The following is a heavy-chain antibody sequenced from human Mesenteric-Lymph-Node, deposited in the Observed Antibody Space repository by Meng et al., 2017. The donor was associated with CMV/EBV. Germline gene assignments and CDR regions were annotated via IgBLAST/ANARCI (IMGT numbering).Heavy chain of an antibody. CDR3: ARVHYYGSSAFDY. V-gene: IGHV4-31*02. D-gene: IGHD3-22*01. CDR2: IYYSGST. CDR1: GGSISSGGYY. J-gene: IGHJ4*02. Sequence: VSGGSISSGGYYWSWIRQHPGKGLEWIGYIYYSGSTYYNPSLKSRVTISVDTSKNQFSLKLSSVTAADTAVYYCARVHYYGSSAFDYWGQGTLVTVSS.